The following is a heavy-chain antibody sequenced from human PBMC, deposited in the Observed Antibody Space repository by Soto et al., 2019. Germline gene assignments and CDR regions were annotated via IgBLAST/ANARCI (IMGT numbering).Heavy chain of an antibody. CDR2: ISYDGSNK. CDR3: AKEPWELPASYYYYYGKDV. V-gene: IGHV3-30*18. CDR1: GFTFSSYG. Sequence: GGSLRLSCAASGFTFSSYGMHWVRQAPGKGLEWVAVISYDGSNKYYADSVKGRFTISRDNSKNTLYLQMNSRRAEDTAVYYCAKEPWELPASYYYYYGKDVWGQGTTVTVS. J-gene: IGHJ6*02. D-gene: IGHD1-26*01.